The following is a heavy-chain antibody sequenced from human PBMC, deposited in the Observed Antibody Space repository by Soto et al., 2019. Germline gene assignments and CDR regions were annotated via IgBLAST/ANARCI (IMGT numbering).Heavy chain of an antibody. V-gene: IGHV4-4*02. D-gene: IGHD3-10*01. CDR2: IYHSGST. CDR1: GGSISSSNC. CDR3: ARGSGRQVYNDYGMDV. J-gene: IGHJ6*02. Sequence: QVQLQESGPGLVKPSGTLSLTCAVSGGSISSSNCWSWVSQSPGKGLEWIGEIYHSGSTNYNPSLKSRVTISVDKSKNQFSLKLSSVTAADTAVYYCARGSGRQVYNDYGMDVWGQGTTVTVSS.